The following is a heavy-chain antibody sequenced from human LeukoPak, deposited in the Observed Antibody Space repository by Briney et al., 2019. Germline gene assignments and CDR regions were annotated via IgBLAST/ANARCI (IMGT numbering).Heavy chain of an antibody. J-gene: IGHJ5*02. CDR1: GYTFTSYA. CDR2: INAGNGST. Sequence: ASVKVSCKASGYTFTSYAMHWVRQAPGQRLEWMGWINAGNGSTKYSQKFQGRVTITRDTSASTAYMELSSLRSEDTAVYYCARDWRDYGDYGDTVVDWFDPWGQGTLVTVSS. CDR3: ARDWRDYGDYGDTVVDWFDP. D-gene: IGHD4-17*01. V-gene: IGHV1-3*01.